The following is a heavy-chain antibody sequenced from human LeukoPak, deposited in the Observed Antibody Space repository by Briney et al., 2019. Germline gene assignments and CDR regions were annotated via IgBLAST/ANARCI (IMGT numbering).Heavy chain of an antibody. CDR2: IYYSGST. J-gene: IGHJ4*02. V-gene: IGHV4-59*08. D-gene: IGHD5-24*01. CDR3: ARHDGYASFDY. CDR1: GGSISNSY. Sequence: SETLSLTCTVSGGSISNSYWTWIRQPPGKGLEWIGYIYYSGSTNYNPSLKSRVTISVDTSKNQFSLKLSSVTAADTAVYYCARHDGYASFDYWGQGTLVTVSS.